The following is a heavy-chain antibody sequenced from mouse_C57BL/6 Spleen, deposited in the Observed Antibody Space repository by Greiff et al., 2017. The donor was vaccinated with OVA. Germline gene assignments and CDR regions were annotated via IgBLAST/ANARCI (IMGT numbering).Heavy chain of an antibody. J-gene: IGHJ4*01. CDR1: GYTFTSYW. V-gene: IGHV1-55*01. CDR2: IYPGSTRT. Sequence: VQLQQPGAELVKPGASVKMSCKASGYTFTSYWITWVKQRPGQGLEWIGDIYPGSTRTNYNKKFKSKATLTVDTSSRTAYMQFSSLTSEDSTVYYCAMRYYAMDYWGQGTSVTVSS. CDR3: AMRYYAMDY.